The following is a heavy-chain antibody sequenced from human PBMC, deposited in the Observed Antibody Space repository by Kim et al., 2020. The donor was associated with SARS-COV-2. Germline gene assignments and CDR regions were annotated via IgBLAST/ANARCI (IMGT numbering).Heavy chain of an antibody. CDR2: INPNSGGT. D-gene: IGHD6-19*01. CDR1: GYTFTGYY. CDR3: AREPIAVADVWFYRRGGRRTGCCDD. J-gene: IGHJ4*02. Sequence: ASVKVSCKASGYTFTGYYMHWVRQAPGQGLEWMGWINPNSGGTNYAQKFQGRVTMTRDTSISTAYMELSRLRSDDTAVYYCAREPIAVADVWFYRRGGRRTGCCDDWGQGTLVTVSS. V-gene: IGHV1-2*02.